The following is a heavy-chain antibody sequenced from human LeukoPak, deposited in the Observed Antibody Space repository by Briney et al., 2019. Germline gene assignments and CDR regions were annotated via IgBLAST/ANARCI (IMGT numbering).Heavy chain of an antibody. J-gene: IGHJ3*02. CDR1: NGSMNNHY. Sequence: SETLSLTCTVPNGSMNNHYWAWIRQPPGKGLEWIGYIYYSGSTNYNPSLKSRVTISLDTSKNQFSLKLSSVTAADTAIYYCARPVAGTRYAFDIWGQGTMVTVSS. D-gene: IGHD6-19*01. CDR2: IYYSGST. CDR3: ARPVAGTRYAFDI. V-gene: IGHV4-59*11.